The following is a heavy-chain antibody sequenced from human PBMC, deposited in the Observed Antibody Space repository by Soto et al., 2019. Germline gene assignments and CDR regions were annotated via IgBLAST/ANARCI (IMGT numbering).Heavy chain of an antibody. J-gene: IGHJ4*02. CDR3: ARGNYDFWSGTSGDYFDY. D-gene: IGHD3-3*01. V-gene: IGHV3-33*01. CDR1: GFTFSSYG. CDR2: IWYDGSNK. Sequence: GGSLRLSCAASGFTFSSYGMHWVRQAPGKGLEWVAVIWYDGSNKYYADSVKGRFTISRDNSKNTLYLQMNSLRAEVTAVYYCARGNYDFWSGTSGDYFDYWGQGTLVTVSS.